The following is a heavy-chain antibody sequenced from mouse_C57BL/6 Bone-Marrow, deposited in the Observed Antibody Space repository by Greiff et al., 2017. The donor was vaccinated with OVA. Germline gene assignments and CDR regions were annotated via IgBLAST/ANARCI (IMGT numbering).Heavy chain of an antibody. CDR1: GYAFTNYL. D-gene: IGHD2-4*01. CDR2: INPGSGGT. J-gene: IGHJ3*01. CDR3: ARNDYDLFAY. V-gene: IGHV1-54*01. Sequence: LVESGAELVRPGTSVKVSCKASGYAFTNYLIEWVKQRPGQGLEWIGVINPGSGGTNYNEKFKGKATLTADKSSSTAYMQLSSLTSEDTAVYFCARNDYDLFAYWGQGTLVTVSA.